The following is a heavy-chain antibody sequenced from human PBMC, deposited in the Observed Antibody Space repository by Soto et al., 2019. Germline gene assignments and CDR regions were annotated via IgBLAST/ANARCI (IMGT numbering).Heavy chain of an antibody. Sequence: PSETLSLTCAVYGGSFSGYYWSWIRQPPGKGLEWIGEINHSGSTNYSPSLKSRVTISVDTSKNQFSLKLSSVTAADTAVYYCARGTESAYDFWSGYYYWFDPWGQGTLVTVSS. J-gene: IGHJ5*02. CDR3: ARGTESAYDFWSGYYYWFDP. V-gene: IGHV4-34*01. CDR1: GGSFSGYY. CDR2: INHSGST. D-gene: IGHD3-3*01.